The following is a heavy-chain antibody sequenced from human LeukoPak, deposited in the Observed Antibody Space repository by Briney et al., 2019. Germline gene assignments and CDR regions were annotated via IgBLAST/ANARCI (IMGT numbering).Heavy chain of an antibody. Sequence: PSETLSLTCAVYGGSFSGYYWSWIRQPPEKGLEWIGEINHSGSTNYNPSLKSRVTISVDTSKNQFSLKLSSVTAADTAVYYCAREPERSKIFDYWGQGTLVTVSS. CDR1: GGSFSGYY. CDR2: INHSGST. CDR3: AREPERSKIFDY. J-gene: IGHJ4*02. V-gene: IGHV4-34*01.